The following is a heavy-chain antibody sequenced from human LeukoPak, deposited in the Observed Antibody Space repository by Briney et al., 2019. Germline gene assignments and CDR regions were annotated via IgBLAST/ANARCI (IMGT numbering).Heavy chain of an antibody. CDR2: ISTSSDYI. Sequence: PGGSLRLSCAASGFTFRTYTMNWVRQAPGKGLEWVSSISTSSDYIYYADSVKGRFIISRDNTKNSLYLQMNSLRAEDTAVYYCARERSGDFTDYYYYGMDVWGQGTTVTVSS. CDR1: GFTFRTYT. CDR3: ARERSGDFTDYYYYGMDV. J-gene: IGHJ6*02. V-gene: IGHV3-21*01. D-gene: IGHD4-17*01.